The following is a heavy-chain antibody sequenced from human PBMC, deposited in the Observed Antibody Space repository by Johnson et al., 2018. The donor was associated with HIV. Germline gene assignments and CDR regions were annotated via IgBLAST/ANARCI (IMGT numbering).Heavy chain of an antibody. CDR3: TTEDPRGYGYLFSFGDAFDI. J-gene: IGHJ3*02. CDR1: GFSFGDYG. Sequence: VQLVESGGGLVQPGRSLRLSCTASGFSFGDYGMSWVRQAPGKGLEWVGFIRSKAYGGTTEYAASVKGRLTISRDDSKSIAYLQMNSLKTEDTAVYYCTTEDPRGYGYLFSFGDAFDIWGQGTMLTVSS. V-gene: IGHV3-49*04. CDR2: IRSKAYGGTT. D-gene: IGHD5-18*01.